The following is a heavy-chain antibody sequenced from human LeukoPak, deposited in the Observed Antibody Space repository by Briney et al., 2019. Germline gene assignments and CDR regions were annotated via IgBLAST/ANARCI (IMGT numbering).Heavy chain of an antibody. CDR2: IIPIFGTA. CDR3: ASRKDIVVVPAAINYYYYMDV. CDR1: GGTFSSYA. Sequence: GASVKVSCKASGGTFSSYAISWVRQAPGQGLEWMGGIIPIFGTANYAQKFQGRVTITADESTGTAYMELSSLRSEDTAVYYCASRKDIVVVPAAINYYYYMDVWGKGTTVTVSS. D-gene: IGHD2-2*01. V-gene: IGHV1-69*13. J-gene: IGHJ6*03.